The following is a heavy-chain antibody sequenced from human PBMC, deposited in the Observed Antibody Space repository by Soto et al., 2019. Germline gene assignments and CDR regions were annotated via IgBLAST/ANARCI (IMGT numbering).Heavy chain of an antibody. J-gene: IGHJ3*02. V-gene: IGHV1-8*01. D-gene: IGHD6-6*01. CDR1: GYTFTSYD. CDR2: MNPNSGNT. Sequence: ASVKVSCKASGYTFTSYDINWVRQATGQGLEWMGWMNPNSGNTGYAQKFQGRVTMTRNTSISTAYMKQSSLRSEDTAVYYCARVAESSEWRSFDIWGQGTMVTVSS. CDR3: ARVAESSEWRSFDI.